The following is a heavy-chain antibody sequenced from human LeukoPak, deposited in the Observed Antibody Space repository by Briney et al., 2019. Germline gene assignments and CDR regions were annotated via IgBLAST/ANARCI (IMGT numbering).Heavy chain of an antibody. J-gene: IGHJ4*02. CDR3: ASPRITMARSFDY. V-gene: IGHV4-34*01. CDR1: GGSFSGYY. CDR2: INHSGST. Sequence: SETLSLTCAVYGGSFSGYYWSWIRQPPGKGLEWIGEINHSGSTNYNPSLKSRVTISVDTSKNQFSLKLSSVTAANTAVYYCASPRITMARSFDYWGQGTLVTVSS. D-gene: IGHD3-10*01.